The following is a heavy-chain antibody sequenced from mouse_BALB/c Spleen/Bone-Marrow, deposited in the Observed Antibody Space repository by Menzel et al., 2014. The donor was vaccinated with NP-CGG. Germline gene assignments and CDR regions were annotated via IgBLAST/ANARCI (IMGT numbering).Heavy chain of an antibody. V-gene: IGHV1S81*02. Sequence: QVQLQQSRAELVKPGASVKLSCKASGYTFTSYWMHWVKLRPGQGFEWIGEINPNNGGSNYNEKFKRKATLTVDKSSSTAYMQLNSLTSGDSAVYYCTRLFYGSSDYAMDNWGQGTSVTVSS. J-gene: IGHJ4*01. CDR1: GYTFTSYW. CDR2: INPNNGGS. D-gene: IGHD1-1*01. CDR3: TRLFYGSSDYAMDN.